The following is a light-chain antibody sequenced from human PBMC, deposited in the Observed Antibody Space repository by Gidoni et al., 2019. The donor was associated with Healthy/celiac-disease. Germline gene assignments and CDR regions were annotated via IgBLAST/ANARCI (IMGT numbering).Light chain of an antibody. J-gene: IGKJ4*01. CDR2: DAS. Sequence: EIVLTQSPATLSLSPGERATLSCRASQSVSSYLAWYQQKPGQAPRLLIYDASNRATGIPARFSGSGPGTDFTLTISSLEPEDFAVYYCQQRSNWQGLTFGGXTKVEIK. CDR1: QSVSSY. V-gene: IGKV3D-11*02. CDR3: QQRSNWQGLT.